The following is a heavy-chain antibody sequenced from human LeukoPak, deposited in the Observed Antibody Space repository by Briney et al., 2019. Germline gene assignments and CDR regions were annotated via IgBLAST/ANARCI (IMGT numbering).Heavy chain of an antibody. D-gene: IGHD2-2*01. Sequence: SETLSLTCTVSGGSISSYYWSWIRQPPGKGLEWIGYIYYSGSTNYNPSLKGRVTISVDTSKNQFSLKLSSVTAADTAVYYCARVRRLIGYCSSTSCYAPYYYYYMDVWGKGTTVTVSS. CDR1: GGSISSYY. CDR3: ARVRRLIGYCSSTSCYAPYYYYYMDV. CDR2: IYYSGST. V-gene: IGHV4-59*01. J-gene: IGHJ6*03.